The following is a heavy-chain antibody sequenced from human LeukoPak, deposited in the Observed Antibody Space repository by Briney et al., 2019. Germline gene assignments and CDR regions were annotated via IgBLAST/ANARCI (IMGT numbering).Heavy chain of an antibody. CDR1: GYTFTGYY. CDR2: INPNSGGT. D-gene: IGHD3-10*01. CDR3: ARVDYYGSAIDY. J-gene: IGHJ4*02. Sequence: ASVKVSCKASGYTFTGYYMHWVRQAPGQGLEWMGWINPNSGGTNYAQKFQGRVTMTRDTSISTAYMELSRLRSDDTAVYYCARVDYYGSAIDYWGQGTLVTVSS. V-gene: IGHV1-2*02.